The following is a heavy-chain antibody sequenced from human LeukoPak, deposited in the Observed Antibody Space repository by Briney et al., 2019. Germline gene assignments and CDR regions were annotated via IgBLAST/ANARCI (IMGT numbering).Heavy chain of an antibody. Sequence: GGSLRLSCATSGFTLRSYGMSWVRLAPGKGLEWVANIKEDGTETYYVDSVKGRFTISRDNAKNSLYLQMNSLRVEDTAVYYCAKEGRSLQTYWGQGTLVTVPS. CDR2: IKEDGTET. CDR3: AKEGRSLQTY. D-gene: IGHD5-24*01. V-gene: IGHV3-7*03. J-gene: IGHJ4*02. CDR1: GFTLRSYG.